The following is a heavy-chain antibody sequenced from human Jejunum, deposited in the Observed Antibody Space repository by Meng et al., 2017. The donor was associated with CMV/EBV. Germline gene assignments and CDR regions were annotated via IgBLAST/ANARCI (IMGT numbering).Heavy chain of an antibody. J-gene: IGHJ4*02. CDR1: GGSINSFY. D-gene: IGHD3-10*01. Sequence: QVQLQESGPGLVKPSETLSLTCTVSGGSINSFYWSWIRQPAGKGLEWIGRIYTRDNTNYNPSVKSRVTMSIDTSKNTFSLTLTSVTAADTAIYYCTREGVYWGRGILVTVSS. CDR3: TREGVY. CDR2: IYTRDNT. V-gene: IGHV4-4*07.